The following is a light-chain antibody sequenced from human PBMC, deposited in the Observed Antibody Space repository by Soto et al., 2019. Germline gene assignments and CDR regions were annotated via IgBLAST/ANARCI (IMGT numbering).Light chain of an antibody. V-gene: IGKV1-5*01. Sequence: DIPMTQSPSTLSASVGDRVTITCRVSQSVRSWLAWYQQKPGRAPKFLIYDASSLESGVPSRFSGSGSGTEFTLTISNLQPDDFATYYCQQYDNYPLTFGGGTKVEI. CDR2: DAS. J-gene: IGKJ4*01. CDR1: QSVRSW. CDR3: QQYDNYPLT.